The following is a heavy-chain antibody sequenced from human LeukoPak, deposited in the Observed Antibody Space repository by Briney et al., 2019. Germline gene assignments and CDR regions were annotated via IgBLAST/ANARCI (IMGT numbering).Heavy chain of an antibody. V-gene: IGHV3-23*01. D-gene: IGHD3-22*01. J-gene: IGHJ6*02. CDR3: AKGYYYDSSGYSHYYYYYAMDV. CDR2: ISGSGGNT. Sequence: GGSLRLTCAVSGFTFGSYSMNWVRQAPGKGLEWVSGISGSGGNTYYADSVKGRFSISRDNSKITLYLQMNSLRAEDTAVYYCAKGYYYDSSGYSHYYYYYAMDVWGQGTTVTVSS. CDR1: GFTFGSYS.